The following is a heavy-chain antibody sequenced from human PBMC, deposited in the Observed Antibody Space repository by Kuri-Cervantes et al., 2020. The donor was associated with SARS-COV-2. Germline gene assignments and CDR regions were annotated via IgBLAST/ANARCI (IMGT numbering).Heavy chain of an antibody. CDR3: AMLYYCDYGGFDY. D-gene: IGHD4-17*01. CDR2: INHSGST. CDR1: GGSFSGYY. V-gene: IGHV4-34*01. Sequence: GSLRLSCAVYGGSFSGYYWSWIRQPPGKGLEWIGEINHSGSTNYNPSLKSRVTISVDTSKNQFSLKLSPVTAADTAVYYCAMLYYCDYGGFDYWGQGTLVTVSS. J-gene: IGHJ4*02.